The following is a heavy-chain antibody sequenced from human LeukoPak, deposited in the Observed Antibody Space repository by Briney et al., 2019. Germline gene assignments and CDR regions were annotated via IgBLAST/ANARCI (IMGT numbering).Heavy chain of an antibody. J-gene: IGHJ5*02. D-gene: IGHD4-17*01. CDR3: ARAAREGYGDYVLRGWFDP. CDR2: ISGSGGST. Sequence: PGGSLRLSCAASGFTFSSYGMSWVRQAPGKGLEWVSAISGSGGSTYYADSVKGRFTISRDNSKNTLYLQMNSLRAEDTAVYYCARAAREGYGDYVLRGWFDPWGQGTLVTVSS. CDR1: GFTFSSYG. V-gene: IGHV3-23*01.